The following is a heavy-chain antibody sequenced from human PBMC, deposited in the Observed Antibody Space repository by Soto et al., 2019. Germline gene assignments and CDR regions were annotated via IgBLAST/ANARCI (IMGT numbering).Heavy chain of an antibody. CDR2: IYYSGST. V-gene: IGHV4-59*01. CDR3: ARLEYSSWHLLFDY. J-gene: IGHJ4*02. Sequence: SETLSLXCTVSGGASRSDDGSWIRQPPRKGLGWIGYIYYSGSTNYNPSLKSRVTISVDTSKHQFSLKLSSVTAADKAVYYCARLEYSSWHLLFDYWGEGTLVTV. CDR1: GGASRSDD. D-gene: IGHD6-6*01.